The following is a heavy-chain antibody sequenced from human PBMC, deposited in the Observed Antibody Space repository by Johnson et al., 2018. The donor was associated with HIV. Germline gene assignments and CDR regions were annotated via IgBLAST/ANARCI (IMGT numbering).Heavy chain of an antibody. CDR1: GFTFSSYW. CDR3: ARDSPTGTTKGYAFDI. Sequence: QMQLVESGGGVVQPGGSLRLSCAGSGFTFSSYWMSLIRQAPGKGLEWVSYISSSGSTIYYADSVKGRFTISRDNAKNSLYLQMNSLRAEDTAVYYCARDSPTGTTKGYAFDIWGQGTMVTVSS. CDR2: ISSSGSTI. V-gene: IGHV3-11*04. J-gene: IGHJ3*02. D-gene: IGHD1-7*01.